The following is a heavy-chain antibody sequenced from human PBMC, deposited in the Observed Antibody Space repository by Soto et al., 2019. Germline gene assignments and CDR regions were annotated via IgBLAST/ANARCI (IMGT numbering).Heavy chain of an antibody. D-gene: IGHD3-22*01. CDR1: GGTFSSYA. Sequence: ASVKVSCKASGGTFSSYAISWVRQAPGQGLEWMGGIIPIFGTANYAQKFQGRVTITADESTSTAYMELSSLRSEDTAVYYCARGPTKYYDSSGYHAFDIWGQGTMVTVSS. CDR2: IIPIFGTA. V-gene: IGHV1-69*13. J-gene: IGHJ3*02. CDR3: ARGPTKYYDSSGYHAFDI.